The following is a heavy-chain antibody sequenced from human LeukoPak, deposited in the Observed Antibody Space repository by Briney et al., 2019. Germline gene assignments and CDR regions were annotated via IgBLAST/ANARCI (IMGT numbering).Heavy chain of an antibody. V-gene: IGHV3-30*03. D-gene: IGHD5-18*01. J-gene: IGHJ4*02. Sequence: GGSLRLSCAASGFTFSSYSMHWVRQAPGKGLEWVAVISYDGSNKYYADSVKGRFTISRDNSKNTLYLQMNSLRAEDTAVYYCARQGIHLWFDFWGQGTLVTVSS. CDR3: ARQGIHLWFDF. CDR1: GFTFSSYS. CDR2: ISYDGSNK.